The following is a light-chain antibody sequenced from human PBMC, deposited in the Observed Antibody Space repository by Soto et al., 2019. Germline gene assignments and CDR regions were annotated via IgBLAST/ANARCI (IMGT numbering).Light chain of an antibody. V-gene: IGLV1-40*01. CDR3: QSYDSSLTNAV. J-gene: IGLJ2*01. Sequence: QSVLTQPPSVSVAPGQTITIACTGSSSNIGAGYDVHWYQQLPGRAPKLLIYGNNNRPSGVPDRFSGSKSGTSVSRAVTGLRGEDEADYHCQSYDSSLTNAVFGGGTKLTVL. CDR2: GNN. CDR1: SSNIGAGYD.